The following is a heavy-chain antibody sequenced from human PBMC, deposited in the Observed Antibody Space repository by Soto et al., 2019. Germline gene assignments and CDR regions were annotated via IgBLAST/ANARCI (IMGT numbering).Heavy chain of an antibody. D-gene: IGHD1-26*01. J-gene: IGHJ4*02. V-gene: IGHV1-8*01. CDR2: MNPESGNI. CDR3: ARFVRHQLPTIDF. Sequence: ASVKVSCKASGYTFTCYDINWVRQASGQGLEWMGWMNPESGNIGYAENFQGRVTMTRDTSTSTAYMDLIGLRSDDTAVYYCARFVRHQLPTIDFWGQGTLVTVS. CDR1: GYTFTCYD.